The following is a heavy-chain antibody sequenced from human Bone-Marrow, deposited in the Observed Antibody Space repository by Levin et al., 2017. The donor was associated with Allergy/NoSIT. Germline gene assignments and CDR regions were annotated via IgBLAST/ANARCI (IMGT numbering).Heavy chain of an antibody. CDR1: GYSITNGYY. D-gene: IGHD3-3*01. Sequence: TPSETLSLTCAVSGYSITNGYYWGWIRQPPGEGLEYIGSIHYTGNTIYNPSLKSRVTISVDTSKNQFSLKVNSVTAADTAVYYCARIPHSAISGVVVIRRFEPWGQGTLVIVSS. CDR3: ARIPHSAISGVVVIRRFEP. CDR2: IHYTGNT. J-gene: IGHJ5*02. V-gene: IGHV4-38-2*01.